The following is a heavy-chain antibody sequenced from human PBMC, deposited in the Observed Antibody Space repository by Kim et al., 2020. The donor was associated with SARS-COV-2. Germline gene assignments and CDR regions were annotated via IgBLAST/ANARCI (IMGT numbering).Heavy chain of an antibody. CDR2: ISYDGTNK. CDR1: GFTFHNYA. D-gene: IGHD6-19*01. CDR3: AKDLAQWLASRYFYGMDV. J-gene: IGHJ6*02. V-gene: IGHV3-30-3*01. Sequence: GGSLRLSCAASGFTFHNYALHWVRQAPGKGPEWVSVISYDGTNKYYADSVKGRFTISRDNSKATLYLHMNSLRLDDTALYYCAKDLAQWLASRYFYGMDVCGHGTPVTVSS.